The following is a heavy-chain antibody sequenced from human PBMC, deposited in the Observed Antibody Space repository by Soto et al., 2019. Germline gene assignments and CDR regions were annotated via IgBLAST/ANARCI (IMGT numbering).Heavy chain of an antibody. CDR2: ISPWKGNT. V-gene: IGHV1-18*04. CDR1: GYTLTSYG. D-gene: IGHD2-15*01. CDR3: ARDLDPSGSYSTDY. Sequence: SGKFACNASGYTLTSYGIGWVRHALGRGLEWMGWISPWKGNTNYAQSFQGRFNMTTDTSTSTAYIELRSLTSDDTAVYYCARDLDPSGSYSTDYWGPGTLVTVSS. J-gene: IGHJ4*02.